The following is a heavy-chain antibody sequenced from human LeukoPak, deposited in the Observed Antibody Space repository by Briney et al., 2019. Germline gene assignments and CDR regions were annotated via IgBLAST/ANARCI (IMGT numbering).Heavy chain of an antibody. J-gene: IGHJ4*02. CDR1: GGSISSYY. D-gene: IGHD1-26*01. CDR2: IYYSGST. V-gene: IGHV4-59*01. CDR3: ARDSEGGSYYEG. Sequence: SETLTLTCTVSGGSISSYYWSWIRQPPGKGLEWIGYIYYSGSTSYNPSLKSRVTISVDTSKNQFSLKLSSVTAADTAVYYCARDSEGGSYYEGWGQGTLVTVSS.